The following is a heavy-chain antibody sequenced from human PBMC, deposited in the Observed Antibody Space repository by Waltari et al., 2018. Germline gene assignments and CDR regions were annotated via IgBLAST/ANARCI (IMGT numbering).Heavy chain of an antibody. J-gene: IGHJ4*02. CDR2: INPNSGDT. Sequence: QVHLVQSGAAVKKPGASVQVSCKASGYTFTGYYIQWVRRDPGQGREWMGRINPNSGDTNYAQKFQGRVTLTRDTSINTAYMELSSLKSDDTAVYYCARDLGSDYGNRDYWGQGTLVTVPS. D-gene: IGHD4-17*01. CDR3: ARDLGSDYGNRDY. V-gene: IGHV1-2*06. CDR1: GYTFTGYY.